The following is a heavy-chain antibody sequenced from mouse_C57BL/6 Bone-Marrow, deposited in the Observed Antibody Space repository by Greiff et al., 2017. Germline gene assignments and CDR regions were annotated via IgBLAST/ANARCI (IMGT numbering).Heavy chain of an antibody. CDR1: GYTFTSYW. CDR3: AICGYYSWFAY. V-gene: IGHV1-69*01. Sequence: QVQLQQPGAELVMPGASVKLSCKASGYTFTSYWMHWVKQRPGQGLEWIGEIDPSDSYTNYNQKFKGKSTLTVDKSSSTAYMQLSSLTSEDSAVYYCAICGYYSWFAYWGQGTLVTVSA. J-gene: IGHJ3*01. D-gene: IGHD2-3*01. CDR2: IDPSDSYT.